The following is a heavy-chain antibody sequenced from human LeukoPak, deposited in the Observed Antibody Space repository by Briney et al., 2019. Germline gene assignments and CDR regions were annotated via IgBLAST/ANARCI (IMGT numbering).Heavy chain of an antibody. J-gene: IGHJ6*03. V-gene: IGHV3-66*02. Sequence: TGGSLRLSCAASGFTVSSNYMSWVRQAPGKGLEWVSVIYSGGSTYYADSVKGRLPISRDNSKNTLYLQMNSLRAEDTAVYYCASLPSEDYYYYYMDVWGKGTTVTVSS. CDR3: ASLPSEDYYYYYMDV. CDR2: IYSGGST. CDR1: GFTVSSNY.